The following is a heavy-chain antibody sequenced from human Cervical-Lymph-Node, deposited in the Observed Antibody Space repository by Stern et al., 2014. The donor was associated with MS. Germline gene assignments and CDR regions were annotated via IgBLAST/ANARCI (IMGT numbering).Heavy chain of an antibody. CDR3: VRDDVPTRTGLGDY. J-gene: IGHJ4*02. V-gene: IGHV3-74*01. CDR2: INGDGSST. D-gene: IGHD1-14*01. CDR1: GFTFSSYW. Sequence: VQLVESGGGLVQPGGSLRLSCAASGFTFSSYWMHWVRQAPGKGLVWLSHINGDGSSTTYADSVKGRFTISRDNAKNTLYLQMNSLKAEDTAVYYCVRDDVPTRTGLGDYWGQGTLVTVSS.